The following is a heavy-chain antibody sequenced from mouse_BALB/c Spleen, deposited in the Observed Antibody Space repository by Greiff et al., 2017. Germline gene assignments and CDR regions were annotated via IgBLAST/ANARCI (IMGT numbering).Heavy chain of an antibody. CDR1: GFTFSSFG. J-gene: IGHJ2*01. V-gene: IGHV5-17*02. D-gene: IGHD2-3*01. Sequence: EVKLVESGGGLVQPGGSRKLSCAASGFTFSSFGMHWVRQAPEKGLEWVAYISSGSSTIYYADTVKGRFTISRDNPKNTLFLQMTSLRSEDTAMYYCARNDGYYLYFDYWGQGTTLTVSS. CDR3: ARNDGYYLYFDY. CDR2: ISSGSSTI.